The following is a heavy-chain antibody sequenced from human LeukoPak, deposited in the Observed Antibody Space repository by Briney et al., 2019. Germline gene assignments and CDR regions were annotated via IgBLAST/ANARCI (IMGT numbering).Heavy chain of an antibody. Sequence: PSETLSLTCAVSGGSINSSSYYWGWIRQPPGKGLEWIGRIYYSGSTNYNPSLKSRVTISVDTSKNQFSLKLSSVTAADTGVYFCARGIMMIGPWGQGTLVTVSS. CDR3: ARGIMMIGP. V-gene: IGHV4-39*07. J-gene: IGHJ5*02. D-gene: IGHD3-16*01. CDR1: GGSINSSSYY. CDR2: IYYSGST.